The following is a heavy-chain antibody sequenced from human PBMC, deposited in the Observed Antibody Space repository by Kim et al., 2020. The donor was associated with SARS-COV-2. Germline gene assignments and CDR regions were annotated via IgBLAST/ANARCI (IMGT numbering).Heavy chain of an antibody. J-gene: IGHJ5*02. Sequence: LKSRVTISVDTSKNQFSLKLSSVTAADTAVYYCARGGKYDFWSGYFWFDPWGQGTLVTVSS. D-gene: IGHD3-3*01. CDR3: ARGGKYDFWSGYFWFDP. V-gene: IGHV4-59*09.